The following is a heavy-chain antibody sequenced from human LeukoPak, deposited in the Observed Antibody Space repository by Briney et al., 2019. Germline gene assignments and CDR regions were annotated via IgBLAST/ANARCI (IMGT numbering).Heavy chain of an antibody. CDR1: GGTFSSYA. CDR2: IIPILGIA. V-gene: IGHV1-69*04. D-gene: IGHD2-15*01. CDR3: ARGFCSGGSCSFDY. Sequence: ASVKVSCKASGGTFSSYAISWVRQAPGQGLEWMGRIIPILGIANYAQKFQGRVTITADKSTSTAYMELSSLRSEDTAVYYCARGFCSGGSCSFDYWGQGTLVTVSS. J-gene: IGHJ4*02.